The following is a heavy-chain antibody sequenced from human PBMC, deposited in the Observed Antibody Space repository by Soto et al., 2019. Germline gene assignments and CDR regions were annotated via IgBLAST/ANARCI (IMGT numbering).Heavy chain of an antibody. D-gene: IGHD6-13*01. Sequence: GGSLRLSCAASGFTFSSYAMSWVRQAPGKGLEWVSAISGSGGSTYYADSVKGRFTISRDNSKNTLYLQMNSLRAEDTAVYYCAKDLSGSRSEHYYFDYWGQGTLVTVSS. CDR2: ISGSGGST. J-gene: IGHJ4*02. CDR3: AKDLSGSRSEHYYFDY. V-gene: IGHV3-23*01. CDR1: GFTFSSYA.